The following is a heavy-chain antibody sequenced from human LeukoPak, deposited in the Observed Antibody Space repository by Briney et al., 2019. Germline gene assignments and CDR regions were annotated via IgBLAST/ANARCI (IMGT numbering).Heavy chain of an antibody. J-gene: IGHJ4*02. V-gene: IGHV4-4*07. Sequence: SETLSLTCTVSGGSISSYYWSWIRQPAGKGLEWIGRIYTSGSTNYNPSLKSRVTMSVDTSKNQFSLKLSSVTAADTAVYYCARVGAGGRYCSSTSCHDYWGQGTLVTVSS. D-gene: IGHD2-2*01. CDR1: GGSISSYY. CDR3: ARVGAGGRYCSSTSCHDY. CDR2: IYTSGST.